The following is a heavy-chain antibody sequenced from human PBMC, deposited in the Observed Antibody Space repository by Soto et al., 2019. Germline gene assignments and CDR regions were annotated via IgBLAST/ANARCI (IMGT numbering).Heavy chain of an antibody. CDR2: INHSGST. CDR3: AKRTGYYDFWSGYYSINWFDP. D-gene: IGHD3-3*01. Sequence: SETLSLTCAVYGGSFSGYYWSWIRQPPGKGLEWIGEINHSGSTNYNPSLKSRVTISVDTSKNQFSLKLSSVTAADTAVYYCAKRTGYYDFWSGYYSINWFDPWGQGTLLTVSS. CDR1: GGSFSGYY. V-gene: IGHV4-34*01. J-gene: IGHJ5*02.